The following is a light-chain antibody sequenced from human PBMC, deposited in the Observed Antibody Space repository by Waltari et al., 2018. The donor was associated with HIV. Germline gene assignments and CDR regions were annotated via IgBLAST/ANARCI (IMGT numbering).Light chain of an antibody. CDR1: SSNIENDN. Sequence: QSVLTQPPSASGAPGQRVTISCSGSSSNIENDNVYWYQQFQGAAPKLLIYKDTQRPSGVPDRFTGSKSGTSASLAIGGLRSDDEADYYCVGWDSRLRGYVFGAGTKVTVL. CDR3: VGWDSRLRGYV. V-gene: IGLV1-47*01. CDR2: KDT. J-gene: IGLJ1*01.